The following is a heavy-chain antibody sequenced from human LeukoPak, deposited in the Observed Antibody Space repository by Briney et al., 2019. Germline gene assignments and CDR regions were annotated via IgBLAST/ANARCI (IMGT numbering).Heavy chain of an antibody. CDR1: GGSFSGYY. Sequence: SETLSLTCAGYGGSFSGYYWSWIRQPPGKGLEWIGEINHSGSTNYNPSLKSRVTISVDTSKNQFSLKLSSVTAADTAVYYCARQGGSYYYYFDYWGQGTLVTVSS. V-gene: IGHV4-34*01. D-gene: IGHD1-26*01. J-gene: IGHJ4*02. CDR2: INHSGST. CDR3: ARQGGSYYYYFDY.